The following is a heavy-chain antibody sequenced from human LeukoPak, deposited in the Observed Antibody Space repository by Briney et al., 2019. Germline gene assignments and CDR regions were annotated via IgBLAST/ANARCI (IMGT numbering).Heavy chain of an antibody. CDR1: GFTFRSYG. CDR2: ISYDGSNK. J-gene: IGHJ4*02. D-gene: IGHD3-3*01. Sequence: GRSLRLSCAASGFTFRSYGMQWVRQAPGKGREWVAFISYDGSNKYYADCVKARFTISRDNSKNPLYLQMNSLRAAATAVYYCAKDHRVDFWSGEGAYFDYWAQGPLVTVSS. V-gene: IGHV3-30*18. CDR3: AKDHRVDFWSGEGAYFDY.